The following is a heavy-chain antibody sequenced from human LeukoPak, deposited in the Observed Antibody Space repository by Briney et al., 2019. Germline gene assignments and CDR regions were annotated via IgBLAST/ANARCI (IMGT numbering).Heavy chain of an antibody. Sequence: SETLSLTCTVSGGSISGSYWSWIRQSPGKGLEWIGYIYYNGNTDYNPSLRSRLTMSVDTSKNQFSLKLTSVTAADTALYYCAKGSWSFDIWGQGTMVTVSS. D-gene: IGHD2-15*01. CDR3: AKGSWSFDI. CDR2: IYYNGNT. CDR1: GGSISGSY. V-gene: IGHV4-59*03. J-gene: IGHJ3*02.